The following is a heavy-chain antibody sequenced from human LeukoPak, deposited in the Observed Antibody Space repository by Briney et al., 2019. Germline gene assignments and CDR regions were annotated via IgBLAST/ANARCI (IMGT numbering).Heavy chain of an antibody. CDR3: ARVGYSSGWLFDY. CDR1: GCSISSGYY. Sequence: SETLSLTCTVSGCSISSGYYWGWIRQPPGKGLEWIGSIYHSGSTYYNPSLKSRVTISVDTSKNQFSLKLSSVTAADTAVYYCARVGYSSGWLFDYWGQGTLVTVSS. J-gene: IGHJ4*02. V-gene: IGHV4-38-2*02. CDR2: IYHSGST. D-gene: IGHD6-19*01.